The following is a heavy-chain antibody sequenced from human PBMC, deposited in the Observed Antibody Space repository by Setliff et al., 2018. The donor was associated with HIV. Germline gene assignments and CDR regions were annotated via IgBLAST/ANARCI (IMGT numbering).Heavy chain of an antibody. CDR2: ISSKGYGRTT. V-gene: IGHV3-49*04. D-gene: IGHD3-16*02. CDR1: GFTFSSYS. Sequence: PGGSLRLSCAASGFTFSSYSMNWVRQAPGKGLEWVSSISSKGYGRTTEYAASMKGRFTISRDDSKSIAYLQMNSLKTEDTAVYYCTREGIYVWGNHRTLDYWGQGQWSP. J-gene: IGHJ3*01. CDR3: TREGIYVWGNHRTLDY.